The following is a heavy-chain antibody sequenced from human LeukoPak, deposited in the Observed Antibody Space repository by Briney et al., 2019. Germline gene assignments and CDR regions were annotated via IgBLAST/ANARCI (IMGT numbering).Heavy chain of an antibody. D-gene: IGHD3-16*01. CDR1: GYSFTSYW. J-gene: IGHJ4*02. CDR3: ARHYYDYVWGSYGIDY. V-gene: IGHV5-51*01. CDR2: IYPGDSDT. Sequence: GGSLEISCKGSGYSFTSYWIGWVRQMPGKGLEWMGIIYPGDSDTRYSPSFQGQVTISADKSISTAYLQWSSLKASDTAMYYCARHYYDYVWGSYGIDYWGQGTLVTVSS.